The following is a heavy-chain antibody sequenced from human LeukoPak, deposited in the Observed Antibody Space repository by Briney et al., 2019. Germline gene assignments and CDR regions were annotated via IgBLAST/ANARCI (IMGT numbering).Heavy chain of an antibody. D-gene: IGHD6-19*01. Sequence: GSLRLSCAASGFTFSSYEMNWVRQAPGKGLEWVSYISSSGSTIYYADSVKGRFTISRDNSKNTLYLQMNSLRAEDTAVYYCAKSHSSGWYSLDSWGQGTLVTVSS. CDR2: ISSSGSTI. V-gene: IGHV3-48*03. J-gene: IGHJ4*02. CDR3: AKSHSSGWYSLDS. CDR1: GFTFSSYE.